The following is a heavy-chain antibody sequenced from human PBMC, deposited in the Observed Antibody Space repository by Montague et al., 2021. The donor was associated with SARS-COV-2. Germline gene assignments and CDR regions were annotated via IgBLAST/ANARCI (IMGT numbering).Heavy chain of an antibody. J-gene: IGHJ4*02. CDR1: GGSISSGGYY. D-gene: IGHD1-14*01. V-gene: IGHV4-31*03. Sequence: TLSLTCSVSGGSISSGGYYWTWLRQRPGGDLEWLGYLYYNGMTHYSPSLKSRASFSPDTSKNQFSLKLTSATATDSALYFCASSLPGNQFQFDYWGQGALVTVSS. CDR2: LYYNGMT. CDR3: ASSLPGNQFQFDY.